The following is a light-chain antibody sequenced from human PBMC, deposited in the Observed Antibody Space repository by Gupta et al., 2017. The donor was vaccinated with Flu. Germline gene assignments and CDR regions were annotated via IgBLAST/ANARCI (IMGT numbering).Light chain of an antibody. V-gene: IGKV1-39*01. J-gene: IGKJ1*01. CDR3: QQSDRTPWT. CDR2: AAS. CDR1: QSLNNY. Sequence: DIQMTQSPSALSASVGDRVTITCRASQSLNNYLNWYQQKPGKAPKLLIYAASTLQSGVPSRFSGSGSGTDFTLTISSLQPEDFATYYCQQSDRTPWTFGQGTKVEIK.